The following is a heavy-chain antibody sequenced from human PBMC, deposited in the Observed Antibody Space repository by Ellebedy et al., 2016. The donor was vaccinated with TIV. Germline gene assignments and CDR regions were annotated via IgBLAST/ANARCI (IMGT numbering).Heavy chain of an antibody. V-gene: IGHV5-51*01. CDR1: GYSFTTYW. Sequence: GESLKISCTGSGYSFTTYWIGWVRQTSGKGLEWLGMIYPGDSDTRYSPSFKGQVTISADKSISTAYLQWSSLKASDTAMYYCARLPAGLYYYYYGMDVWGQGTAVTVSS. CDR3: ARLPAGLYYYYYGMDV. D-gene: IGHD6-19*01. J-gene: IGHJ6*02. CDR2: IYPGDSDT.